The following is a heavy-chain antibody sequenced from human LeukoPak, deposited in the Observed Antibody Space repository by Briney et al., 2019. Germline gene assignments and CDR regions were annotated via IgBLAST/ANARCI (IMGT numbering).Heavy chain of an antibody. J-gene: IGHJ6*03. Sequence: SETLSLTCTVSGGSISSYYWGWIRQPPGKGLEFIGYILYNGNTNYNPSLESRVTISVDTSKNQFSLKLTSVTAADTAVYYCARTTEGGYTYGYFYYYYMDVWGKGTTVTISS. CDR1: GGSISSYY. CDR3: ARTTEGGYTYGYFYYYYMDV. D-gene: IGHD5-18*01. V-gene: IGHV4-59*01. CDR2: ILYNGNT.